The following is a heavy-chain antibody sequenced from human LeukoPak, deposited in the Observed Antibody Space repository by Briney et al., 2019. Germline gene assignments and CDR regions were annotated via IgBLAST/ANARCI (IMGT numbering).Heavy chain of an antibody. CDR3: AKGKTSGYSYGPSDY. D-gene: IGHD5-18*01. CDR2: ISSSSSYI. J-gene: IGHJ4*02. Sequence: GGSLRLSCAASGFTFSSYSMNWVRQAPGKGLEWVSSISSSSSYIYYADSVKGRFTISRDNAKNSLYLQMNSLRAEDTAVYYCAKGKTSGYSYGPSDYWGQGTLVTVSS. V-gene: IGHV3-21*01. CDR1: GFTFSSYS.